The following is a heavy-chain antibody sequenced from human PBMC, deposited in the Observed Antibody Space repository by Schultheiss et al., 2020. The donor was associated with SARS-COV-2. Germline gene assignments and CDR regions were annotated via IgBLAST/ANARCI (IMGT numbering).Heavy chain of an antibody. Sequence: GSLRLSCTVSGGSISSSSYYWGWIRQPPGKGLEWVVTMYYSGDTYYNPSLKSRVTISVDASKNQFSLKLTSLTAADTAIYYCARGNDFVYFFDSWGQGTLVTVSS. CDR3: ARGNDFVYFFDS. V-gene: IGHV4-39*01. D-gene: IGHD3-3*01. J-gene: IGHJ4*02. CDR2: MYYSGDT. CDR1: GGSISSSSYY.